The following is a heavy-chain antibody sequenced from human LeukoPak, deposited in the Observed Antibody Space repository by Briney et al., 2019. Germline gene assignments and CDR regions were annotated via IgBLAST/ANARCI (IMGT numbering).Heavy chain of an antibody. CDR2: ITSGRTT. J-gene: IGHJ3*02. V-gene: IGHV3-69-1*01. Sequence: SSETLSLTCTVSGGSISSSSYYWGWIRQAPGKGPEWVSSITSGRTTYYADSVKGRFTISNDNAKKSLYLQMNSLRAEDTAVYYCARARRPKWERDGYTSKESAFDIWGQGTMVTVS. CDR1: GGSISSSSYY. CDR3: ARARRPKWERDGYTSKESAFDI. D-gene: IGHD5-24*01.